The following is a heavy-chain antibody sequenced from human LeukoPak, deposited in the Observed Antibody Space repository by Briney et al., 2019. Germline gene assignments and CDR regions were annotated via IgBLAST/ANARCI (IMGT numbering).Heavy chain of an antibody. CDR3: AKAGRVVVPAAGDY. CDR1: GSPFINAR. CDR2: ISGSGGST. Sequence: GGSLRLSCAGSGSPFINARLSWVRQAPGKGLEWVSAISGSGGSTYYADSVKGRFTISRDNSKNTLYLQMNSLRAEDTAVYYCAKAGRVVVPAAGDYWGQGTLVTVSS. D-gene: IGHD2-2*01. J-gene: IGHJ4*02. V-gene: IGHV3-23*01.